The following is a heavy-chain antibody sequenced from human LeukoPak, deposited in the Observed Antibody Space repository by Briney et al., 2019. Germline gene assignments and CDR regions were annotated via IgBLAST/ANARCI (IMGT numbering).Heavy chain of an antibody. CDR2: IYYSGTT. Sequence: SETLSLTCTVSGGSISSYYWSWIRQPPGKGLEWIGYIYYSGTTNYNPPLKSRVTISVDTSKNQFSLKLSSVTAADTAVYYCARRARQGATTLRFDYWGQGTLVTVSS. D-gene: IGHD1-26*01. J-gene: IGHJ4*02. CDR3: ARRARQGATTLRFDY. CDR1: GGSISSYY. V-gene: IGHV4-59*01.